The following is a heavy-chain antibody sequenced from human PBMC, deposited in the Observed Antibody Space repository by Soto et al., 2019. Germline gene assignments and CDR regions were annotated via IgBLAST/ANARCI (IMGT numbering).Heavy chain of an antibody. CDR3: ARALLLWFGESHYYCYGMDV. CDR2: INAGNGNT. CDR1: GYTFNSYA. D-gene: IGHD3-10*01. V-gene: IGHV1-3*01. Sequence: ASVKVSCKASGYTFNSYAMHWVRQAPGQRLEWMGWINAGNGNTKYSQKFQGRVTITRDTSASTAYMELSSLRSEDTAVYYCARALLLWFGESHYYCYGMDVWGQGTMVTVSS. J-gene: IGHJ6*02.